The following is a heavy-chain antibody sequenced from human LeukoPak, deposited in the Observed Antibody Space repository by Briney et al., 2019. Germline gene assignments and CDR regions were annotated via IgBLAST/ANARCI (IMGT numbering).Heavy chain of an antibody. CDR2: IIPIFGTA. V-gene: IGHV1-69*05. D-gene: IGHD6-6*01. Sequence: ASVKVSCKASGGTFSSYAISWVRQAPGQGLEWMGGIIPIFGTANYAQKFQGRVTITTDESTSTAYMELSSLRSEDTAVYYCARSVAARPSAHYYYYYYMDVWGKGTTVTVSS. CDR3: ARSVAARPSAHYYYYYYMDV. J-gene: IGHJ6*03. CDR1: GGTFSSYA.